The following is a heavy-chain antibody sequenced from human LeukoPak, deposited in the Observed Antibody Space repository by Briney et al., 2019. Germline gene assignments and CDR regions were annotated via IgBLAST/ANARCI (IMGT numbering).Heavy chain of an antibody. V-gene: IGHV3-30-3*01. D-gene: IGHD6-19*01. CDR3: ARDLVAGSPDYFDY. J-gene: IGHJ4*02. CDR2: LSYDGSIK. CDR1: GFTFSSSP. Sequence: RGSLRLSCAASGFTFSSSPMHWLRQAPGQGLEWVAVLSYDGSIKSYADSVKGRFTISRDTSKNTLYLQVNSLRAEDTAVYYCARDLVAGSPDYFDYWGQGTLVTVSS.